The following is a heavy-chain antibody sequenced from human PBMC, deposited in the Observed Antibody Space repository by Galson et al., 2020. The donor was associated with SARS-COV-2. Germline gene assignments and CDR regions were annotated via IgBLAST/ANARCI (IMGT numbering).Heavy chain of an antibody. Sequence: SQTLSLSCTVSGGSVRSGRYYWSWIRQPPGKGREGIGYTYHSGSTNYNPSPKSRATIPGNTSKNQFSLKLSSVTAAYTAVYDWARVREEYYDVWSGYYEGYYYYYMDVWGKGTTVTVSS. J-gene: IGHJ6*03. V-gene: IGHV4-61*01. D-gene: IGHD3-3*01. CDR1: GGSVRSGRYY. CDR3: ARVREEYYDVWSGYYEGYYYYYMDV. CDR2: TYHSGST.